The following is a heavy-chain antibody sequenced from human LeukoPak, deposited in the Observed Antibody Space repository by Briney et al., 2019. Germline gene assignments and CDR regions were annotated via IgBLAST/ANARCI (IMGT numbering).Heavy chain of an antibody. CDR1: GFTFSDYY. D-gene: IGHD6-19*01. J-gene: IGHJ4*02. V-gene: IGHV3-66*01. Sequence: GGSLRLSCAASGFTFSDYYMSWIRQAPGKGLEWVSVIYSGGSTYYADSVKGRFTISRDNSKNTLYLQMNSLRAEDTAVYYCAIIAVAGTDYWGQGTLVTVSS. CDR3: AIIAVAGTDY. CDR2: IYSGGST.